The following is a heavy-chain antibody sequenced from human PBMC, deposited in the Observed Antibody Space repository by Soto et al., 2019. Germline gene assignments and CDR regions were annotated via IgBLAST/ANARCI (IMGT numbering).Heavy chain of an antibody. CDR3: ASQPVRGLVVLAPFEY. V-gene: IGHV1-69*01. CDR2: IIPVFGTT. D-gene: IGHD3-10*01. J-gene: IGHJ4*02. Sequence: QVQLVQSGAEVKKPGSSGKVSCKASGGTFSSYAISWVRQAPGQGLEWMGGIIPVFGTTTYAQRFQGRVAISADESTSTAYMELSSLGSEDTAVYYCASQPVRGLVVLAPFEYWGQGTLVSVSS. CDR1: GGTFSSYA.